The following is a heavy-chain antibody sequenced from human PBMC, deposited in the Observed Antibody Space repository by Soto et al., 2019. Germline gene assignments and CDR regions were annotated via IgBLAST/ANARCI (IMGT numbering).Heavy chain of an antibody. J-gene: IGHJ4*02. V-gene: IGHV3-33*01. Sequence: GGSLRLSCAASGFTFSSYGMHWVRQAPGKGLEWVAVIWYDGSNKYYADSVKGRFTISRDNSRNTLYLQMNSLRAEDTAVYYCAREARSSGRDPKYYFDYWGQGTLVTVSS. D-gene: IGHD3-10*01. CDR2: IWYDGSNK. CDR3: AREARSSGRDPKYYFDY. CDR1: GFTFSSYG.